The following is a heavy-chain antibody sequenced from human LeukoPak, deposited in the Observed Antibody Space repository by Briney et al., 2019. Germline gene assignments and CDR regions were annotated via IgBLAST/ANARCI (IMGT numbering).Heavy chain of an antibody. Sequence: GGSLRLSCATSGFTFNNYNMNWVRQAPGRALEWVSSITSSGTYIFYADSVKGRFTISRDNSKNTLYLQMNSLRAEDTAVYYCAKSGSLLLWFGESYYYMDVWGKGTTVTISS. CDR1: GFTFNNYN. D-gene: IGHD3-10*01. CDR3: AKSGSLLLWFGESYYYMDV. J-gene: IGHJ6*03. V-gene: IGHV3-21*04. CDR2: ITSSGTYI.